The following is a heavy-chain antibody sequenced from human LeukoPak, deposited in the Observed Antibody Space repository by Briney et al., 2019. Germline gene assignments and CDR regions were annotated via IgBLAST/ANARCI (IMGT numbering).Heavy chain of an antibody. CDR1: GFTFSSYA. V-gene: IGHV3-23*01. Sequence: GGSLRLSCAASGFTFSSYAMSWVRQAPGKGLEWVSSISVTGGSTYYADSVKGRFTISRDNSKNTLYLQMNSLRAEDTAKYYCAKTAYCGGDCYECRTSRFDPWGQGTLVTVSS. J-gene: IGHJ5*02. CDR2: ISVTGGST. D-gene: IGHD2-21*02. CDR3: AKTAYCGGDCYECRTSRFDP.